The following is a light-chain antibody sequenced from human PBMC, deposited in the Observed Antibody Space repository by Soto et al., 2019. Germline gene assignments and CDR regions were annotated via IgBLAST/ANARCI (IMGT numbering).Light chain of an antibody. CDR1: RSDVGSYND. J-gene: IGLJ2*01. V-gene: IGLV2-8*01. CDR3: SSYAGNDKLI. Sequence: QSALTQPPSASGSPGQSITISCTGTRSDVGSYNDVAWYQQKPGKAPKLIIYDVFKRPSGVPDRFSGSKYGNTASLTVSGLRAEDEADYHCSSYAGNDKLIFGGGTKVTVL. CDR2: DVF.